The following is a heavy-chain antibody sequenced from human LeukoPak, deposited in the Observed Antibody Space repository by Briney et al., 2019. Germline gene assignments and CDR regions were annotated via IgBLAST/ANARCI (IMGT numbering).Heavy chain of an antibody. CDR2: IYYSGST. CDR1: GGSISSSSYY. D-gene: IGHD3-3*01. Sequence: SETLSLTCTVSGGSISSSSYYWGWIRQPPGKGLEWIGSIYYSGSTYYNPSLKSRVTISVDTSKNQFSLKLSSVTAADTAVYYCARVAVPRVTIFGVVPEFDYWGQGTLVTVSS. CDR3: ARVAVPRVTIFGVVPEFDY. V-gene: IGHV4-39*07. J-gene: IGHJ4*02.